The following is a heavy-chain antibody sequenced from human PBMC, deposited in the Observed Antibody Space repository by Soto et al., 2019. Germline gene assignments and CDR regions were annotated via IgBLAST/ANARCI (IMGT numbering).Heavy chain of an antibody. J-gene: IGHJ4*02. CDR3: ARARRDCSSTSCYAFLFDY. D-gene: IGHD2-2*01. CDR1: GYTFTGYY. V-gene: IGHV1-2*04. CDR2: INPNSGGT. Sequence: QVQLVQSGAEVKKPGASVKVSCKASGYTFTGYYMHWVRQAPGQGLEWMGWINPNSGGTNYAQKFQGWFTMTRNTSISTAYMELSRLRSDDTAVYYCARARRDCSSTSCYAFLFDYWGQGTLVTVSS.